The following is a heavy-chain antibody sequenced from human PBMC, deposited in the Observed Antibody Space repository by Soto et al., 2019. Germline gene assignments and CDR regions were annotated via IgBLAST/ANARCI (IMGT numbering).Heavy chain of an antibody. D-gene: IGHD2-15*01. CDR2: IYYDGST. CDR3: AKVVVAATRHTDFDS. CDR1: GGSINSNNYY. J-gene: IGHJ4*02. V-gene: IGHV4-39*02. Sequence: PSETLSLTCTVSGGSINSNNYYWAWIRQPPGKGLAWIASIYYDGSTYYNPSLKSRVSISVDTSKNHFSLKLSSATAADTAVYYCAKVVVAATRHTDFDSWGQGPLVTVSS.